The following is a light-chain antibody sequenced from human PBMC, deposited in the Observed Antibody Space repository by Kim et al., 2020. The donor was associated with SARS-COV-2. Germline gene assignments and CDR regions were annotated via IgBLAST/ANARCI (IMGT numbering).Light chain of an antibody. J-gene: IGLJ2*01. Sequence: ALGQTIRSTCQGDSLRSYYETWYRQKPGQAPILVIYGKNNRPSGIPDRFSGSSTGNTASLTITGTQAGDEADYYCNSRDSNDNVVFGGGTQLTVL. CDR3: NSRDSNDNVV. CDR1: SLRSYY. CDR2: GKN. V-gene: IGLV3-19*01.